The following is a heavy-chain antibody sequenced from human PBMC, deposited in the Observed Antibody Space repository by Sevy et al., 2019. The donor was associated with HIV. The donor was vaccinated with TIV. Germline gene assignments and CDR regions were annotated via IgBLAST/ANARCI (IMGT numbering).Heavy chain of an antibody. CDR3: ARPGYSSSWYGGAFYY. CDR2: INPNSGGT. V-gene: IGHV1-2*02. D-gene: IGHD6-13*01. Sequence: GESLKISCKASGYTFSDYYIYWVRQAPGQGLEWIGWINPNSGGTKYAQQFQGRVTMTRDTSISSVSMELTSLRSDDTAMYYCARPGYSSSWYGGAFYYWGQGTLVTVSS. CDR1: GYTFSDYY. J-gene: IGHJ4*02.